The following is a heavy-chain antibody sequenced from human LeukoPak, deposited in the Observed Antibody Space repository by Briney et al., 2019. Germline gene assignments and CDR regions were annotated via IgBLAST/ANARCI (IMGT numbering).Heavy chain of an antibody. J-gene: IGHJ4*02. CDR2: IKQAGSEN. CDR1: GFIFSSYW. Sequence: GGSLRLSCAASGFIFSSYWMTWVRQAPGKGLEWVANIKQAGSENSYVDSVKGRFTISRDNAKNSLYLQMNSLRAEDTAVYYCARASAGYSYGPGGYWGQGTLVTVSS. D-gene: IGHD5-18*01. V-gene: IGHV3-7*01. CDR3: ARASAGYSYGPGGY.